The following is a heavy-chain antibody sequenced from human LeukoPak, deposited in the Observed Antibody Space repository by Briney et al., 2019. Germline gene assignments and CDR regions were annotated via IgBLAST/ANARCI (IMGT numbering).Heavy chain of an antibody. J-gene: IGHJ6*02. CDR2: ISSSGSTI. D-gene: IGHD2-2*01. Sequence: GGSLRLSCAASGGTFSDYYMSWIRQPPGKGLEWVSYISSSGSTIYNADSVTGRFTIARDNAKNSLYLQMNRLRAEATAVYSCARDRVGYCSSTSCYNYYYGMDVWGQGTTVTVSS. V-gene: IGHV3-11*01. CDR1: GGTFSDYY. CDR3: ARDRVGYCSSTSCYNYYYGMDV.